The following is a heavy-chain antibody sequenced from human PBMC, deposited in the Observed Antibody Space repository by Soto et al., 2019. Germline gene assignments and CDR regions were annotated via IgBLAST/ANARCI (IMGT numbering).Heavy chain of an antibody. Sequence: ASVKVSCKASGYTFTSYDINWVRQATGQGLEWMGWMNPNSGNTGYAQKFQGRVTMTRNTSISTAYMELSSLRSEDTAVYYCARRITIFGVVPLYYYYMDVWGKGTTVTVSS. V-gene: IGHV1-8*01. CDR3: ARRITIFGVVPLYYYYMDV. J-gene: IGHJ6*03. CDR1: GYTFTSYD. CDR2: MNPNSGNT. D-gene: IGHD3-3*01.